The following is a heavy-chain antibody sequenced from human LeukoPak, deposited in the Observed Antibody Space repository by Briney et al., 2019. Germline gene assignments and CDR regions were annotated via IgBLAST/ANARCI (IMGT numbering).Heavy chain of an antibody. D-gene: IGHD3-9*01. Sequence: PGGSLRLSCAASGFTFDDYGMSWVRQAPGKGLEWFSGINWNGGSTGYADSVKGRFTISRDNAKNSLYLQMNSLRAEDTALYYCAREDYDILTGYSGITYWGQGTLVTVSS. CDR1: GFTFDDYG. V-gene: IGHV3-20*04. CDR3: AREDYDILTGYSGITY. J-gene: IGHJ4*02. CDR2: INWNGGST.